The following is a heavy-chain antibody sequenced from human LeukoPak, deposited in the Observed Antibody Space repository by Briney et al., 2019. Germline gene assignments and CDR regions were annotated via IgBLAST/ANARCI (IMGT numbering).Heavy chain of an antibody. D-gene: IGHD3-22*01. Sequence: PGGSLRLSCAASGFTFSSYGMHWVRQAPGKGLEWVAFIRYDGSNKYYADSVKGRFTISRDNSKSTLYLQMNSLRAEDTAVYYCAKSLTKDSSGYYDWGQGTLVTVSS. CDR2: IRYDGSNK. CDR1: GFTFSSYG. CDR3: AKSLTKDSSGYYD. J-gene: IGHJ4*02. V-gene: IGHV3-30*02.